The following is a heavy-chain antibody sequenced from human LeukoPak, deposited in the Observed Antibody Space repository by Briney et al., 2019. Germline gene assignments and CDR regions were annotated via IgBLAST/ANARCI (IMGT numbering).Heavy chain of an antibody. CDR1: GFTFSSYS. V-gene: IGHV3-21*01. D-gene: IGHD3-22*01. CDR2: ISSSSSDI. J-gene: IGHJ6*02. CDR3: ARDSDFDSSGYYPYYYYYYNMDV. Sequence: PGESLRLSCAASGFTFSSYSMNWVRQAPGKGLEWVSSISSSSSDIYYADSLKGRFTISRDNAKNSLFLQMNSLRAEDTAVYYCARDSDFDSSGYYPYYYYYYNMDVWGQGTTVTVSS.